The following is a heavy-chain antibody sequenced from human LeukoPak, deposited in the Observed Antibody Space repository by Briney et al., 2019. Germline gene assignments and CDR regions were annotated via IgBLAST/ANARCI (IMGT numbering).Heavy chain of an antibody. CDR2: IYYSGST. V-gene: IGHV4-39*01. CDR3: ARQRDYYYYGMDV. CDR1: GGSISSSSYY. Sequence: SETLSLTCTVSGGSISSSSYYWGWIRQPPGKGLEWIGSIYYSGSTYYNPSLKSRVTISVDTSKNQFSLKLSSVTAADTAVYYRARQRDYYYYGMDVWGQGTTVTVSS. J-gene: IGHJ6*02.